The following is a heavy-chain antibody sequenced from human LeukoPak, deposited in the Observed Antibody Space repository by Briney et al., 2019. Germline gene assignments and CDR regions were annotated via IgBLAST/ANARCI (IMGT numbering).Heavy chain of an antibody. Sequence: GGSLRLSCAASGFTFSDYSMSWIRQAPGKGLEWVSYISSGPSTIYYADSVKGRFTISRDNAMNSLYLQMNSLRAEDTAVYYCARDGKCSGGTCYHDYWGQGTLVTVSS. CDR1: GFTFSDYS. V-gene: IGHV3-11*01. CDR2: ISSGPSTI. J-gene: IGHJ4*02. D-gene: IGHD2-15*01. CDR3: ARDGKCSGGTCYHDY.